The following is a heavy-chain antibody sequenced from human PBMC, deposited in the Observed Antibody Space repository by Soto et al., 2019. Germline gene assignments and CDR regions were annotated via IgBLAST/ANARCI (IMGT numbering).Heavy chain of an antibody. CDR2: INPNSGGT. V-gene: IGHV1-2*02. CDR1: GYTFTGYY. D-gene: IGHD1-1*01. CDR3: ARDLALEPGYYYYGMDV. Sequence: ASVKVSCKASGYTFTGYYMHWVRQAPGQGLEWMGWINPNSGGTNYAQKFQGRVTMTRDTSKNQFSLKLSSVTAADTAVYYCARDLALEPGYYYYGMDVWGQGTTVTVSS. J-gene: IGHJ6*02.